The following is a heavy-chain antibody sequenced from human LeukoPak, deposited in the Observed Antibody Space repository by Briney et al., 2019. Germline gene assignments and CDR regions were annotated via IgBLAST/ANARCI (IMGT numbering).Heavy chain of an antibody. Sequence: SQTLSLTCTVSGGSISSGSYYWYWIRQPAVKGLEWIGHIYTSGSTNYNPSLKSRVTMSVDTSKNQFSLKLSSVTATDTAVYYCTRGRGIWGQGTLVTVSS. CDR2: IYTSGST. CDR1: GGSISSGSYY. CDR3: TRGRGI. J-gene: IGHJ4*02. D-gene: IGHD3-10*01. V-gene: IGHV4-61*09.